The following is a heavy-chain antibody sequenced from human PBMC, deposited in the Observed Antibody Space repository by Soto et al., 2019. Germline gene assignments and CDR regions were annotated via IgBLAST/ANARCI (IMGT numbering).Heavy chain of an antibody. D-gene: IGHD3-9*01. Sequence: GGSLRLSCAASGITFNSYSMNWVRQAPGKGLEWVSSISSVSTYIYYADSVKGRFTISRDNAKNSLYLQMNSLRAEDTAVYYCARARYYDILNGYYNQVDMDVWGQGTTVTVSS. CDR2: ISSVSTYI. J-gene: IGHJ6*02. CDR1: GITFNSYS. CDR3: ARARYYDILNGYYNQVDMDV. V-gene: IGHV3-21*01.